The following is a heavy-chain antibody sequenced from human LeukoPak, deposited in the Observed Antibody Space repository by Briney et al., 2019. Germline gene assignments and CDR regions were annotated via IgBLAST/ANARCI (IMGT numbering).Heavy chain of an antibody. V-gene: IGHV1-2*02. Sequence: ASVKVSCKASGYTFTGYYMHWVRQAPGQGLEWMGWINPNSGGTNYAQKFQGRVTMTRDTSISTAYMELSRLRSDDTAVYYCAIICSSTSCLGHWFDPWGQGTLVTVSS. CDR3: AIICSSTSCLGHWFDP. CDR1: GYTFTGYY. CDR2: INPNSGGT. J-gene: IGHJ5*02. D-gene: IGHD2-2*01.